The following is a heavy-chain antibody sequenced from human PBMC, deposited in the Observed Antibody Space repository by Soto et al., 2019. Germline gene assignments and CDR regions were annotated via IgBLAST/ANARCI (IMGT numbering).Heavy chain of an antibody. CDR3: TRDWNPPLAMGV. Sequence: GGSLRLSCAASGFTFSSYSMNWVRQAPGKGLEWVSSVSSSSSYIYYADSVKGRFTISRDNAKNSLYLQMNSLRAEDTAVYYCTRDWNPPLAMGVWGQGTTVTVSS. V-gene: IGHV3-21*01. CDR1: GFTFSSYS. CDR2: VSSSSSYI. J-gene: IGHJ6*02. D-gene: IGHD1-1*01.